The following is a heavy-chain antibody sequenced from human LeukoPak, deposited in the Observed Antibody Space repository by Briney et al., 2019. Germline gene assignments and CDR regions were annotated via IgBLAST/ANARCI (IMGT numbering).Heavy chain of an antibody. D-gene: IGHD3-3*01. CDR1: GYTFTSCC. J-gene: IGHJ4*02. Sequence: ARVRLSCEASGYTFTSCCLRGVRQAPGQGLEGMGWLSAYNGNTNYAQNLQDRDTMTTDTSTSTAYMALRSLKSDDTAVYYCARDRGSAYYDFWSGYISGGFFDYWGQGTLVTVSS. CDR3: ARDRGSAYYDFWSGYISGGFFDY. CDR2: LSAYNGNT. V-gene: IGHV1-18*01.